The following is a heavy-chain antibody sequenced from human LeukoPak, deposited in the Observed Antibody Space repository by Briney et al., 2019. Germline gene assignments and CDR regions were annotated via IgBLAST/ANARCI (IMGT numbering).Heavy chain of an antibody. J-gene: IGHJ4*02. D-gene: IGHD2-2*01. CDR2: ITPYNGDT. CDR1: GYTFTDYG. Sequence: ASVKVSCKASGYTFTDYGISWVRQAPGQGLEWMGWITPYNGDTKYARNLQGSVTMTTDTSTSTAYMELRSLRSDDTAVYYCARKVPPAAMVGGGYYFDYWGQGTLVTVSS. V-gene: IGHV1-18*01. CDR3: ARKVPPAAMVGGGYYFDY.